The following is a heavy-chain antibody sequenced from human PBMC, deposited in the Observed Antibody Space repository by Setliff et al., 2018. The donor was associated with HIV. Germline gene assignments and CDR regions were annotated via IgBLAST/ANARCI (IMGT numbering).Heavy chain of an antibody. Sequence: SGGSLRLSCEASGFTFSTYSMNWVRQAPGKGLEWVSSISSSSRSKYYADSVKGRFTISRDNAKNSLYLQMNSLRVEDTAIYYCAKMHTAMDPDTFDIWGQGTMVTVSS. CDR3: AKMHTAMDPDTFDI. V-gene: IGHV3-21*01. CDR1: GFTFSTYS. D-gene: IGHD5-18*01. J-gene: IGHJ3*02. CDR2: ISSSSRSK.